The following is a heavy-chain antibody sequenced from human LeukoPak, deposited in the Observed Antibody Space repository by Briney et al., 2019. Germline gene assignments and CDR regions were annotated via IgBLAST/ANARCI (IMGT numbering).Heavy chain of an antibody. CDR2: ISGSGGST. CDR1: GFTFSSYA. Sequence: GGSLRLSCAASGFTFSSYAMSWVRQAPGKGLEWVSAISGSGGSTYYADSVKGRFTISRDNSKNTLYLQMNSLRAEDTAVYYCAKVYYDFWSGYSPYYYYYGMDVWGQGTTVTVSS. V-gene: IGHV3-23*01. J-gene: IGHJ6*02. CDR3: AKVYYDFWSGYSPYYYYYGMDV. D-gene: IGHD3-3*01.